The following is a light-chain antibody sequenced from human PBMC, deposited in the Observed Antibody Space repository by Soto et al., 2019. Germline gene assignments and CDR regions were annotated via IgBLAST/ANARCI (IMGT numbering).Light chain of an antibody. CDR3: QQYYNTPLT. Sequence: DIVMTQSPDSLAVSLGERVTINCKSRQSVLYSSNNSNYLAWFQQKPGQPPKLLIYWASTRESGVPDRFSGSGSGTDFTLTISGLQAEDVAVDYCQQYYNTPLTFGGGTKVEI. J-gene: IGKJ4*01. CDR1: QSVLYSSNNSNY. CDR2: WAS. V-gene: IGKV4-1*01.